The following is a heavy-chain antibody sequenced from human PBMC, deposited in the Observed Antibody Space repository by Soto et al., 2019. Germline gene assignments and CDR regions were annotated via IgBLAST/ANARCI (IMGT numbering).Heavy chain of an antibody. Sequence: SATLSLTCAVYGGSFSGYYWSWIRQPPGKGLEWIGEINHSGSTNYNPSLKSRVTISVDTSKNQFSLKLSSVTAADTAVYYCARGRVRRIAAGTFDYWGQGTLVTVSS. D-gene: IGHD6-13*01. V-gene: IGHV4-34*01. CDR3: ARGRVRRIAAGTFDY. CDR2: INHSGST. J-gene: IGHJ4*02. CDR1: GGSFSGYY.